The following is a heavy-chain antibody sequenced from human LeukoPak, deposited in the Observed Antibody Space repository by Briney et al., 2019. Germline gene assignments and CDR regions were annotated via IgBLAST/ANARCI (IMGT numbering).Heavy chain of an antibody. J-gene: IGHJ4*02. D-gene: IGHD4-17*01. CDR1: GYSISSGYY. V-gene: IGHV4-38-2*02. CDR2: IYHSESA. CDR3: ARHVLTTGISRFYYNIGYFDY. Sequence: SESLSLTCTVSGYSISSGYYWGWIRQPPGKGLEWIGSIYHSESADYNPSLKSRVTISIDTSKNQFSLKLSSVTAADTAIYYCARHVLTTGISRFYYNIGYFDYWGQGTLVTVSS.